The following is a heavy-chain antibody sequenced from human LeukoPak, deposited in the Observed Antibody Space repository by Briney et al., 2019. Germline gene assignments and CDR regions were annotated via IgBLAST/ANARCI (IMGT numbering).Heavy chain of an antibody. CDR2: IYYSGST. CDR1: GGSIGSSSYY. D-gene: IGHD1-26*01. V-gene: IGHV4-39*01. CDR3: ARGPVSEPALFDACDI. Sequence: SETLSLTCTVSGGSIGSSSYYWGWLRQPPGKGLEWIGSIYYSGSTYYNPSLKSRVTISVDTSKNQFSLKLSSVTAADTAVYYCARGPVSEPALFDACDIWGQGTMVTVSS. J-gene: IGHJ3*02.